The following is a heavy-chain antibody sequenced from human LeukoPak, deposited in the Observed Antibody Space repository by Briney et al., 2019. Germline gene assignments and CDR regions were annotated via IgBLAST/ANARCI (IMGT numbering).Heavy chain of an antibody. CDR1: GGSISSGGYY. J-gene: IGHJ4*02. CDR3: ARAYYESSAYRHAVYFDY. Sequence: PSETLSLTCTVSGGSISSGGYYWSWIRQPPGKGLEWIGYIYHSGSTYYNPSLKSRVTISVDRSKNQFSLKLSSVTAADTAVYYCARAYYESSAYRHAVYFDYWGQGTLVTVSS. CDR2: IYHSGST. V-gene: IGHV4-30-2*01. D-gene: IGHD3-22*01.